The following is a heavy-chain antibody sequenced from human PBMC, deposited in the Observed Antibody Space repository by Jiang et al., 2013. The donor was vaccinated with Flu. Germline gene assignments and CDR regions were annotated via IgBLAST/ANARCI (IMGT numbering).Heavy chain of an antibody. D-gene: IGHD2-15*01. J-gene: IGHJ4*02. V-gene: IGHV7-4-1*02. CDR2: ISATTGNP. CDR1: GYTFSDYA. Sequence: VQSGSELKKPGASVKVSCKASGYTFSDYAMNWLRQAPGQGLEWMGWISATTGNPTYAQGFTGRFVFSLDASVSATYLDITSLRAEDTAVYYCARAARGCPGDTCYSYFDYWGQGSWSPSPQ. CDR3: ARAARGCPGDTCYSYFDY.